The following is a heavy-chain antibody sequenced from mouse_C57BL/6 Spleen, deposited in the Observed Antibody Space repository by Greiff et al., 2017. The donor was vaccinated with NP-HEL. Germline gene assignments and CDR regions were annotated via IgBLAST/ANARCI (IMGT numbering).Heavy chain of an antibody. CDR1: GYTFTSYG. CDR3: ARFYGNYEAY. V-gene: IGHV1-81*01. D-gene: IGHD2-1*01. J-gene: IGHJ3*01. Sequence: VQLQQSGAELARPGASVKLSCKASGYTFTSYGISWVKQRTGQGLEWIGEIYPRSGNTYYNEKLKGKATMTADKSSSTAYMELRSLTSEDSAVYFCARFYGNYEAYWGQGTLVTVSA. CDR2: IYPRSGNT.